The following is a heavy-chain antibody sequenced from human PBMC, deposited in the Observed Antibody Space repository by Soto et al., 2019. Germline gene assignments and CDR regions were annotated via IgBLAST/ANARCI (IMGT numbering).Heavy chain of an antibody. CDR1: GFIFADYA. CDR2: IRSKAYGGTT. D-gene: IGHD3-9*01. J-gene: IGHJ4*02. Sequence: GGSLRLSCTASGFIFADYAMSWFRQAPGKGLEWVGFIRSKAYGGTTEYAASVKGRFTISRDDSKSIAYLQMNSLKTEDTAMYYCARDLEGPLAMRPLFDYWGQGTLVTVSS. CDR3: ARDLEGPLAMRPLFDY. V-gene: IGHV3-49*03.